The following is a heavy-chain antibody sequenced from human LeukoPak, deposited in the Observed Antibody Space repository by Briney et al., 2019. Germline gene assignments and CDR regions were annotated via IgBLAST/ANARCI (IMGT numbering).Heavy chain of an antibody. J-gene: IGHJ4*02. Sequence: AGSLRLSCAASGFTFSTYCMNWVRQAPGKGLEWVSSISSSSSYIYYADSVKGRFTISRDNAKNSLYLQMNSLRAEDTAVYYCARGTMVRGVRPFAYWGQGTLVTVSS. V-gene: IGHV3-21*01. CDR1: GFTFSTYC. D-gene: IGHD3-10*01. CDR3: ARGTMVRGVRPFAY. CDR2: ISSSSSYI.